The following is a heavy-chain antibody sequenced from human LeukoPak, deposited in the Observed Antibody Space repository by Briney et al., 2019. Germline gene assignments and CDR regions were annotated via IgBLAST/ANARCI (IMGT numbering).Heavy chain of an antibody. J-gene: IGHJ4*02. CDR3: AKGGDH. CDR1: GFTFSTYW. Sequence: GGSLRLSCAASGFTFSTYWMNWVRQAPGKGREWGANIKPDGSDKYYVDSVKGRFTVSRDNAKNSLYLQMNSLRAEDTAVYYCAKGGDHWGQGTLVTVSS. V-gene: IGHV3-7*01. CDR2: IKPDGSDK. D-gene: IGHD3-16*01.